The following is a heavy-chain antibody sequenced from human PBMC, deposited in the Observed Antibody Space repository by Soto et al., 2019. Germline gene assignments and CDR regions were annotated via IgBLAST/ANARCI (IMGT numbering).Heavy chain of an antibody. CDR3: ATHDSGSYYVYPLAGMDV. CDR2: ISYDGSNK. Sequence: QVQLVESGGGVVQPGRSLRLSCAASGFTFSSYGMHWVRQAPGKGLEWVAVISYDGSNKYYADSVKGRFTISRDNSKNTLYLQMNSLRAEDTAVYYCATHDSGSYYVYPLAGMDVWGQGTTVTVSS. J-gene: IGHJ6*02. V-gene: IGHV3-30*03. CDR1: GFTFSSYG. D-gene: IGHD1-26*01.